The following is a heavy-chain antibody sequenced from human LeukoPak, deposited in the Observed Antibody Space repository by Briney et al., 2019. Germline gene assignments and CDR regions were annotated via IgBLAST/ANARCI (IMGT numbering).Heavy chain of an antibody. D-gene: IGHD1-1*01. V-gene: IGHV3-48*03. Sequence: GGSLRLSCAASGFTFSSYEMNWVRQAPGKGLEWVSYISSSGSTIYYADSVKGRFTISRDNATNSLYLQMNSLRAEDTAVYYCARDWVTTTGLKYYYYMDVWGKGTTVTVSS. J-gene: IGHJ6*03. CDR2: ISSSGSTI. CDR3: ARDWVTTTGLKYYYYMDV. CDR1: GFTFSSYE.